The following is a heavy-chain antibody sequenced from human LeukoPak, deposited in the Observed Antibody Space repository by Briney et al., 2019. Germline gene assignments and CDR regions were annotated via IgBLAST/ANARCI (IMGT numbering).Heavy chain of an antibody. CDR3: ARVSPYSSSWLAY. J-gene: IGHJ4*02. V-gene: IGHV3-21*01. CDR2: ISSSSSYI. CDR1: GFTFSSYS. Sequence: GSLRLSCAASGFTFSSYSMNWVRQAPGKGLEWVSSISSSSSYIYYADSVKGRFTISRDNAKNSLYLQMNSLRAEDTAVYYCARVSPYSSSWLAYWGQGTLVTVSS. D-gene: IGHD6-13*01.